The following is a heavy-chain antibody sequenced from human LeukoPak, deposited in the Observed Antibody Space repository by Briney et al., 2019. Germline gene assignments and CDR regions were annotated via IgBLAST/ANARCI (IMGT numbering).Heavy chain of an antibody. J-gene: IGHJ3*02. CDR3: ASGLGKWLLEINI. Sequence: GGSLRLSCAASGCTFSSYSMNWVRQAPGKGLEWVSSISSSSSYIYYADSVKGRFTISRDNAKNSLYLQMNSLRAEDTAVYYCASGLGKWLLEINIWGQGTMVTVSS. V-gene: IGHV3-21*01. CDR1: GCTFSSYS. CDR2: ISSSSSYI. D-gene: IGHD3-22*01.